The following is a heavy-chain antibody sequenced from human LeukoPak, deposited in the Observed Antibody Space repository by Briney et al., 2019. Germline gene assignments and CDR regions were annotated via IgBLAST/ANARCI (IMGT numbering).Heavy chain of an antibody. Sequence: GGSLRLSCAASGFTFSTYSMNWVRQAPGKGLEWVSYISGSSGTIYYADSVKGRFTISRDNAKNSLYLQMNSLRAEDAAVYYCARRSEFGVLYYMDVWGKGTTVTVSS. CDR2: ISGSSGTI. V-gene: IGHV3-48*01. CDR3: ARRSEFGVLYYMDV. CDR1: GFTFSTYS. J-gene: IGHJ6*03. D-gene: IGHD3-16*01.